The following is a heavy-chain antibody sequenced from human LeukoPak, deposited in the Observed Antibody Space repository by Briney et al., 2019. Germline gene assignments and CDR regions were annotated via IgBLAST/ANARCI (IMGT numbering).Heavy chain of an antibody. Sequence: GCSLRLSCAASGFIFSNYGMHWVRQAPGKGLERVAVIWYDGSNKYYADSVKRRFTTSRDNSKNTLYLQVSSLGAEDTAVYYCATTDFDYWGQGTLVTVSS. CDR3: ATTDFDY. D-gene: IGHD1-1*01. V-gene: IGHV3-33*01. CDR1: GFIFSNYG. J-gene: IGHJ4*02. CDR2: IWYDGSNK.